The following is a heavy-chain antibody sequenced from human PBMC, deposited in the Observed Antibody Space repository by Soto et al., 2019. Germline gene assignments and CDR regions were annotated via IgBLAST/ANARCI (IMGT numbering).Heavy chain of an antibody. CDR3: ARLDRNWFDH. D-gene: IGHD3-3*01. Sequence: SETLSLTCAVSGGSISSGGYSWSWIRQPPGKGLEWIGSIYYSGSTYYNPSLKSRVTISVDTSKNQFSLKLSSVTAADTAVYYCARLDRNWFDHWGQGTLVTVSS. J-gene: IGHJ5*02. V-gene: IGHV4-39*01. CDR1: GGSISSGGYS. CDR2: IYYSGST.